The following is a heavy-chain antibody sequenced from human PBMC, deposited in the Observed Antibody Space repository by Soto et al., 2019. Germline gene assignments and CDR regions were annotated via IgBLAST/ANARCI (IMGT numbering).Heavy chain of an antibody. CDR3: AREAFSGGVWSFDL. V-gene: IGHV4-4*07. Sequence: QVHLQDSGPGLVKPSETLSITCSVSGGSISNYYWSWIRQPAGKRLEWIGRIYSTGSTNYNPSLKSRVTMSLDTSQKQISLQLTSVTAADTAVYYCAREAFSGGVWSFDLWGRGTLVTFSS. D-gene: IGHD2-15*01. J-gene: IGHJ2*01. CDR2: IYSTGST. CDR1: GGSISNYY.